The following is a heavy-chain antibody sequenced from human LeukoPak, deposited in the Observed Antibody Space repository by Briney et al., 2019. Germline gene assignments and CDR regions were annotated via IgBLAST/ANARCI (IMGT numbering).Heavy chain of an antibody. CDR1: GGSISSSSYY. D-gene: IGHD1-26*01. CDR3: ARERGQSLVDD. Sequence: SETLSLTCTVSGGSISSSSYYWGWIRQPPGKGLEWIGSIYYSGSTYYNPSLKSRVTISLDTSKNQFSLKLTSVTAADTAVYYCARERGQSLVDDWGQGTLVTVSS. CDR2: IYYSGST. J-gene: IGHJ4*02. V-gene: IGHV4-39*07.